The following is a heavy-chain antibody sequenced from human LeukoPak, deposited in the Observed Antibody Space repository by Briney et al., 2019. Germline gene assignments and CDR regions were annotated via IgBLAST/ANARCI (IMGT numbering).Heavy chain of an antibody. CDR3: ARRSRRYDFWSGYVDV. J-gene: IGHJ6*04. D-gene: IGHD3-3*01. CDR2: IYPGDSDT. V-gene: IGHV5-51*01. Sequence: GESLKISCKGSGYSFTSYWIGWVRQMPGKGLEWTGIIYPGDSDTRYSPSFQGQVTISADKSISTAYLQWSSLKASDTAMYYFARRSRRYDFWSGYVDVWGKGTTVTVSS. CDR1: GYSFTSYW.